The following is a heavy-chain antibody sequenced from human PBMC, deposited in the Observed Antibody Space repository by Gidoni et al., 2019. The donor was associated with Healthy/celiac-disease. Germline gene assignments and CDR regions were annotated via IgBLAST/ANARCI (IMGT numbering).Heavy chain of an antibody. D-gene: IGHD3-22*01. CDR1: GFTFSRYA. Sequence: EVQLLESGGGLVQPGGSLRLSCAASGFTFSRYARSWARPAPGKGLGWVSAISGSGGSTYYADSVKGRFTISRDNSKNTLYLQMNSLRADDTAVYYCAKAPGAYYDSWAFDIWGQGTMVTVSS. J-gene: IGHJ3*02. CDR2: ISGSGGST. V-gene: IGHV3-23*01. CDR3: AKAPGAYYDSWAFDI.